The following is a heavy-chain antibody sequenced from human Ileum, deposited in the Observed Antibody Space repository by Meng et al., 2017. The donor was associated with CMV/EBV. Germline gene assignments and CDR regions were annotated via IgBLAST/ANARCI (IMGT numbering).Heavy chain of an antibody. D-gene: IGHD1-26*01. CDR1: GLTFTHYA. V-gene: IGHV3-23*01. CDR3: VPGGIVGATQGWDY. Sequence: GLTFTHYAIGWVRQAPGKGLEWGSVISGSGDTAYYAGSVKGRFTISRDNSKNTLYLQMNSLRGDDTAIYYCVPGGIVGATQGWDYWGQGTLVTVSS. J-gene: IGHJ4*02. CDR2: ISGSGDTA.